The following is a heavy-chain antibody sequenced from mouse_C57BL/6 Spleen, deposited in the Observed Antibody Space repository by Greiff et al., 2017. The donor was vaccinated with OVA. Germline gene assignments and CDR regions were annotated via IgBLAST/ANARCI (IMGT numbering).Heavy chain of an antibody. Sequence: QVQLKQSGPELVKPGASVKISCKASGYAFSSSWMNWVKQRPGKGLEWIGRIYPGDGDTNYNGKFKGKATLTADKSSSTAYMQLSSLTSEDSAVYFCAGCEYYGSSLDWYFEVWGTGTTVTVSS. CDR1: GYAFSSSW. J-gene: IGHJ1*03. D-gene: IGHD1-1*01. V-gene: IGHV1-82*01. CDR2: IYPGDGDT. CDR3: AGCEYYGSSLDWYFEV.